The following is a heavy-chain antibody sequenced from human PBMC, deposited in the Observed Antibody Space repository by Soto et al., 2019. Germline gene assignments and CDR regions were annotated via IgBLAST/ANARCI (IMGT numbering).Heavy chain of an antibody. V-gene: IGHV1-69*06. Sequence: QVQLVQSGAEMKKPGSSVKVSCKASGGTFSSYAISWVRQAPGQGLEWMGGIIPIFGTANYAQKFQGRVTITADKSTSTAYMELSSLRSEDTAVYYCARDIVVVVAATRYYYGMDVWGQGTTVTVSS. J-gene: IGHJ6*02. CDR3: ARDIVVVVAATRYYYGMDV. CDR2: IIPIFGTA. D-gene: IGHD2-15*01. CDR1: GGTFSSYA.